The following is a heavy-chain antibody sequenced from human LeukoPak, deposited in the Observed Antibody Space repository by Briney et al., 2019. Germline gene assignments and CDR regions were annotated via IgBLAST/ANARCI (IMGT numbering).Heavy chain of an antibody. CDR1: GGSISSGGYY. CDR3: ARTNYDFWSGYYFDY. J-gene: IGHJ4*02. D-gene: IGHD3-3*01. V-gene: IGHV4-30-2*01. CDR2: IYHGGST. Sequence: SETLSLTCTVSGGSISSGGYYWSWIRQPPGKGLEWIGYIYHGGSTYYNPSLKSRVTISVDRSKNQFSLKLSSVTAADTAVYYCARTNYDFWSGYYFDYWGQGTLVTVSS.